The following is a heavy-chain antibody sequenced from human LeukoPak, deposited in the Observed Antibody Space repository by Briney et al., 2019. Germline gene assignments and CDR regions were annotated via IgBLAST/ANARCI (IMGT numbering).Heavy chain of an antibody. CDR2: IIPIFGTA. CDR3: ASEVRYRYGLKMGVDY. J-gene: IGHJ4*02. D-gene: IGHD5-18*01. Sequence: GASVKVSCKASGGTFSSYAISWVRQAPGQGLEWMGGIIPIFGTANYAQKFQGRVTITTDESTSTAYMELSSLRSEDTAVYYCASEVRYRYGLKMGVDYLGQGTLVTVSS. V-gene: IGHV1-69*05. CDR1: GGTFSSYA.